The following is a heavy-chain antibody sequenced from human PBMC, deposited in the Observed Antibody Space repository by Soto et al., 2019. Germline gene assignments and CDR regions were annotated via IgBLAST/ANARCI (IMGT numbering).Heavy chain of an antibody. CDR1: GFPFSKYW. D-gene: IGHD6-6*01. J-gene: IGHJ5*02. V-gene: IGHV3-7*01. CDR3: ARDLPSISGRPGGWFDP. Sequence: QPGGSLRLSCAASGFPFSKYWMSWVRQAPGKGLEWVANIKHDGSEKSYVDSVKGRFTISRDNAKNSLYLHMNSLRAEDTAAYFCARDLPSISGRPGGWFDPWGQGTLVTVS. CDR2: IKHDGSEK.